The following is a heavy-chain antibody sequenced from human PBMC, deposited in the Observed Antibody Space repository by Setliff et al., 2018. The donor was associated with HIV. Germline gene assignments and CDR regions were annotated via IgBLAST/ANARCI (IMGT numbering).Heavy chain of an antibody. CDR2: INPNSGGT. CDR3: ARGPITGTGLGILPRWVGFDP. Sequence: ASVKVSCKASGYTFTGYYMHWVRQAPGQGLEWMGWINPNSGGTNYAQKFQGRVTMTRDTSISTAYMELSRLRSDDTAVYYCARGPITGTGLGILPRWVGFDPWGQGTLVTVSS. D-gene: IGHD1-20*01. V-gene: IGHV1-2*02. CDR1: GYTFTGYY. J-gene: IGHJ5*02.